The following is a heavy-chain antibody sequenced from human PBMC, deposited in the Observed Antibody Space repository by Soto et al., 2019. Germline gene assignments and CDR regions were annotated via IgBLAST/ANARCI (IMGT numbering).Heavy chain of an antibody. CDR2: FFWDGDT. CDR3: ARSRATWVNAFDI. CDR1: GFALSTHGVG. J-gene: IGHJ3*02. Sequence: QITLKESGPTLVKPTQNLTLTCTFSGFALSTHGVGVGWIRRPPGKALEGLAIFFWDGDTAYSLSLKSRLTITKDTSRDKVVLTMTNMDPSYTATYYWARSRATWVNAFDIWGQGTMVTVSS. V-gene: IGHV2-5*02. D-gene: IGHD1-26*01.